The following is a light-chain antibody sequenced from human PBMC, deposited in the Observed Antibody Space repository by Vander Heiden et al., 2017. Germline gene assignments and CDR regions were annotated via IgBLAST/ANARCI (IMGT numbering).Light chain of an antibody. Sequence: QSALTQPRSVSGSPGQPVTIPCTGTSSDVGRYDYVSWYQQHPGKAPTLMIYDVSERPSGVPHRFSGSKSGNTASLTISGLQAEDEADYYCCSYADTYDVLFGGGTKLTVL. CDR2: DVS. V-gene: IGLV2-11*02. CDR3: CSYADTYDVL. J-gene: IGLJ2*01. CDR1: SSDVGRYDY.